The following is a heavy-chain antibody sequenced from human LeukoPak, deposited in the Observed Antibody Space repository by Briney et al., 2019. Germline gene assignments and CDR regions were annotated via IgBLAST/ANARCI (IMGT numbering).Heavy chain of an antibody. Sequence: PGGSLRLSCAASGFTVSSNHMSWVRQAPGKGLEWVSVIYSGGSTYYADSVKGRFTISRDNAKNSLYLQMNSLRDEDTAMYYCARDITMVRGLIGYYYGMDVWGQGTTVTVSS. CDR3: ARDITMVRGLIGYYYGMDV. CDR1: GFTVSSNH. D-gene: IGHD3-10*01. CDR2: IYSGGST. J-gene: IGHJ6*02. V-gene: IGHV3-53*01.